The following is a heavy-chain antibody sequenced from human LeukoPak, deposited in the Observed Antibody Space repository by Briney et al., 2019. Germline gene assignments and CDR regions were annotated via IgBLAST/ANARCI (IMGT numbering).Heavy chain of an antibody. V-gene: IGHV3-7*01. CDR1: GDTFSSSW. CDR3: AREARISIFGVVFDP. CDR2: IRQDGSQK. Sequence: GGSLRLSCAASGDTFSSSWMSWVRQAPGKGPEWVANIRQDGSQKYYVDSVKGRFTISRDNAKNSMYLQMNSLRAEDTAVYYCAREARISIFGVVFDPWGQGTLVTVSS. D-gene: IGHD3-3*01. J-gene: IGHJ5*02.